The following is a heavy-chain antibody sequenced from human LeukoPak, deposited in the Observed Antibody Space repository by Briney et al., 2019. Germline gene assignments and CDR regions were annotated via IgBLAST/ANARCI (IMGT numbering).Heavy chain of an antibody. CDR1: GFTFSSYS. CDR2: ISSSSSYI. D-gene: IGHD3-22*01. J-gene: IGHJ3*02. CDR3: AREGPYYDSSGFYHDAFDI. V-gene: IGHV3-21*01. Sequence: GGSLRLSCAASGFTFSSYSMNWVRQAPGKGLEWVSSISSSSSYIYYADSVKGRFTISRDNAKNSLYLQMNSLRVEDTAVYYCAREGPYYDSSGFYHDAFDIWGQGTMVTVSS.